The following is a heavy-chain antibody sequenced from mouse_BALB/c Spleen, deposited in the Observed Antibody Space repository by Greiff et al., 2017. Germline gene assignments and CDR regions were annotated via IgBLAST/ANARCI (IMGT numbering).Heavy chain of an antibody. CDR3: TCGYHWYFDV. CDR2: IYPGSGST. J-gene: IGHJ1*01. V-gene: IGHV1S22*01. Sequence: LQQPGSELVRPGASVKLSCKASGYPFTSYWMHWVKQRPGQGLEWIGNIYPGSGSTNYDEKFKSKATLTVDTSSSTAYMQLSSLTSEDSAVYYCTCGYHWYFDVWGAGTTVTVSS. CDR1: GYPFTSYW. D-gene: IGHD2-2*01.